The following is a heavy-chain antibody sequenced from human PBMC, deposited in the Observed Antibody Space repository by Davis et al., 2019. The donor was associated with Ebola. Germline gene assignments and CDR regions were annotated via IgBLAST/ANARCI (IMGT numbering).Heavy chain of an antibody. D-gene: IGHD6-13*01. J-gene: IGHJ4*02. V-gene: IGHV4-34*01. CDR3: ARGRSRYSSSWYGGLGY. Sequence: MPSETLSLTCAVYGGSFSGYYWSWIRQPPGNGLEWIGEIIHSGSTNYNPSLKSRVTISVDTSKNQFSLKLSSVTAADTAVYYCARGRSRYSSSWYGGLGYWGQGTLVTVSS. CDR1: GGSFSGYY. CDR2: IIHSGST.